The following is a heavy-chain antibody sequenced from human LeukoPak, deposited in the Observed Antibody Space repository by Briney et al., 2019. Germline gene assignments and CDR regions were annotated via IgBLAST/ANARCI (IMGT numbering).Heavy chain of an antibody. CDR2: VFHTGST. D-gene: IGHD3-3*01. CDR3: VRHPTNYDFWSGLYYYFYMDV. J-gene: IGHJ6*03. CDR1: GASISGSSYY. V-gene: IGHV4-39*01. Sequence: SETLSLTCTVSGASISGSSYYWGWVRQPPGKGLEWIGNVFHTGSTYHNPSLKSRLAIFVDTSKNQFSLNLKSVTAADAAVYYCVRHPTNYDFWSGLYYYFYMDVWGKGTTVTVSS.